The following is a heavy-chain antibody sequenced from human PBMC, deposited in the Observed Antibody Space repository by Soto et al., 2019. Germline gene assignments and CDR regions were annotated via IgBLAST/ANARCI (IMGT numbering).Heavy chain of an antibody. CDR2: IIPIFGTA. V-gene: IGHV1-69*12. J-gene: IGHJ5*02. CDR3: ASNDYGDYDPPTHNWFDP. CDR1: GGTFSSYA. Sequence: QVQLVQSGAEVKKPGSSVKVSCKASGGTFSSYAISWVRQAPGQGLEWMGGIIPIFGTANYAQKFQGRVTITADESTSTAYMELSSLRSEDTAVYYCASNDYGDYDPPTHNWFDPWGQGTLVTVSS. D-gene: IGHD4-17*01.